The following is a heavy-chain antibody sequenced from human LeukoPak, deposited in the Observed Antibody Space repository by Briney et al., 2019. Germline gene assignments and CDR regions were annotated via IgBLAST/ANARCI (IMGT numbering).Heavy chain of an antibody. CDR1: GGSFFGYH. D-gene: IGHD4-23*01. Sequence: SETLSLTCAVSGGSFFGYHWNWVRQVPGKGLEWIGEINHRGITNYNPSLKSRVTISVDKSKNQFSLRLRSVTAADTAIYYCARGPTTVITTPYYFDDWGQGTLVTVSS. V-gene: IGHV4-34*01. J-gene: IGHJ4*02. CDR2: INHRGIT. CDR3: ARGPTTVITTPYYFDD.